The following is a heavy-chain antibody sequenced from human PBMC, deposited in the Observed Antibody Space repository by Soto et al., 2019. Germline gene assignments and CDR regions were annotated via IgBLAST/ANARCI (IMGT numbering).Heavy chain of an antibody. J-gene: IGHJ4*02. V-gene: IGHV3-30*03. CDR3: GTEGVHTDTEHYFDY. CDR2: ISYDAEKK. CDR1: GFIFSNYG. D-gene: IGHD2-8*02. Sequence: ARSLTLSCVASGFIFSNYGMAWVRKAQGKGLEWVSLISYDAEKKYSADSVKGRFTISRDNSENTVYLHMSILRVDDTAVYYCGTEGVHTDTEHYFDYWDKGTLSTV.